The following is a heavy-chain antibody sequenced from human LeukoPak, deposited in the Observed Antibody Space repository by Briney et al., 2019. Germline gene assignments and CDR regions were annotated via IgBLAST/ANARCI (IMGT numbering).Heavy chain of an antibody. CDR3: ARDDYRDYGGPFYY. CDR1: GYTFTSYG. CDR2: ISGYNGNM. D-gene: IGHD4-17*01. Sequence: RASVKVSCKASGYTFTSYGISWVRQAPGQGLEWMGWISGYNGNMKYVQKFQGRVTTTTDTSTSTAYMELRSLTSDDTAIYYCARDDYRDYGGPFYYWGQGSLVTVSS. J-gene: IGHJ4*02. V-gene: IGHV1-18*01.